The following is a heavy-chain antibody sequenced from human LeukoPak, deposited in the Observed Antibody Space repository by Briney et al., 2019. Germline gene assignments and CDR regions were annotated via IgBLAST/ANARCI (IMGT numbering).Heavy chain of an antibody. CDR3: ARGRQCDY. J-gene: IGHJ4*02. D-gene: IGHD4-11*01. V-gene: IGHV3-53*01. CDR1: GFIVSSNY. Sequence: GGSLRLSCVASGFIVSSNYMNWVRQAPGKGLEWILILYSGGTALYADSVKGRFTISRDNSKNTLYLQMNSLRADDTAMYYCARGRQCDYWGQGTLVTVSS. CDR2: LYSGGTA.